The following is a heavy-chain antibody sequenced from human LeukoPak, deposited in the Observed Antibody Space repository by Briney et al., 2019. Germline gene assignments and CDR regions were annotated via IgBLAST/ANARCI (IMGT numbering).Heavy chain of an antibody. CDR2: IYYSGST. V-gene: IGHV4-59*11. J-gene: IGHJ6*03. D-gene: IGHD3-3*01. CDR3: ARGHFYDFWSGYLNLYYYYMDV. Sequence: SETLSLTCTVSGGSISSHYWSWIRQPPGKGLEWIGYIYYSGSTNYNPSLKSRVTTSVDTSKNQFSLKLSSVTAADTAVYYCARGHFYDFWSGYLNLYYYYMDVWGKGTTVTVSS. CDR1: GGSISSHY.